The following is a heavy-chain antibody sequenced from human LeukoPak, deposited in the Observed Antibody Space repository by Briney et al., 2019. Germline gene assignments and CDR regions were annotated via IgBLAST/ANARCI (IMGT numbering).Heavy chain of an antibody. D-gene: IGHD6-13*01. V-gene: IGHV1-2*02. CDR1: GYTFTGYY. J-gene: IGHJ5*02. Sequence: GASVKVSCKASGYTFTGYYMHWVRQAPGQGLEWMGWINPNSGGTNYAQKFQGRVTMTRDTSISTAYMELSRLRSDDTAVYYCARERHSSSLNWFDPWGQGTLVTVSS. CDR3: ARERHSSSLNWFDP. CDR2: INPNSGGT.